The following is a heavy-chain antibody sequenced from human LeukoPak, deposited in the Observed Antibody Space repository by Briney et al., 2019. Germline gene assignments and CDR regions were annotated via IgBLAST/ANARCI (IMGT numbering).Heavy chain of an antibody. Sequence: PSETLSLTCVVYGGSFSGYYWSWIRQPPGKGLEWIGEINHSGSTNYNPSLKSRVTISVDTSKNQFSLKLSSVTAADTAVYYCARGEWLRSAWLNYWGQGTLVTVSS. CDR2: INHSGST. CDR3: ARGEWLRSAWLNY. D-gene: IGHD5-12*01. J-gene: IGHJ4*02. CDR1: GGSFSGYY. V-gene: IGHV4-34*01.